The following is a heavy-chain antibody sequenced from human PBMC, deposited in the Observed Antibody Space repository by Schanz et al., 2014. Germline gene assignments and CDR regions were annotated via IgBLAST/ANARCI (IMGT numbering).Heavy chain of an antibody. D-gene: IGHD1-1*01. CDR3: TKFETRTGTNY. J-gene: IGHJ4*02. Sequence: QVQLVESGGGVVQPGGSLRLSCAASGFTFSSYGMHWVRQAPGKGLEWVAFIRYDGSNNYYADSVKGRFTISRDNSKNTLYLQMNSLRAEDTAVYYCTKFETRTGTNYWGQGTRVTVSS. CDR1: GFTFSSYG. V-gene: IGHV3-30*02. CDR2: IRYDGSNN.